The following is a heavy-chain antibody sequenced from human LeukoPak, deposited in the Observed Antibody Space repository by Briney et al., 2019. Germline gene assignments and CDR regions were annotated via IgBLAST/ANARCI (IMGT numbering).Heavy chain of an antibody. Sequence: GGSLRLSCAASGFTFSNHAMSWVRQAPGKGLERVSSITGDGSTTYYADSVKGRFTFSRDNSKNTLYLQMNSLRADDTAVYYCAKRSSGLIPYFDYWGQGTLVTVSS. CDR3: AKRSSGLIPYFDY. CDR1: GFTFSNHA. J-gene: IGHJ4*02. D-gene: IGHD6-19*01. V-gene: IGHV3-23*01. CDR2: ITGDGSTT.